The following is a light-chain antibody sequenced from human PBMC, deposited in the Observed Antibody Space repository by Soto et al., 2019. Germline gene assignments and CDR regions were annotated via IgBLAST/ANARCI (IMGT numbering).Light chain of an antibody. Sequence: EIVLTQSPGTLSLSPGERATFSCRASQSVSNSSLAWYHQKPGQAPRLLLFAASRRATGIPDTFSGSGSGTDFTLTISRLEPEDFAVYYCQQYGSFRTFGQGTKVEIK. CDR2: AAS. V-gene: IGKV3-20*01. CDR1: QSVSNSS. CDR3: QQYGSFRT. J-gene: IGKJ1*01.